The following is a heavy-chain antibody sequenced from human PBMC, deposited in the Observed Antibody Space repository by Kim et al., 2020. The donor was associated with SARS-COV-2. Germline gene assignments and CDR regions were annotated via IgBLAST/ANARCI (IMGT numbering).Heavy chain of an antibody. V-gene: IGHV3-23*01. J-gene: IGHJ6*02. CDR3: ARGNHRPRDYYYGMDV. Sequence: SVKCRFTISRDNSQNTLYLQMNSLRSEDTAVYYCARGNHRPRDYYYGMDVWGQGTTVTVSS. D-gene: IGHD3-10*01.